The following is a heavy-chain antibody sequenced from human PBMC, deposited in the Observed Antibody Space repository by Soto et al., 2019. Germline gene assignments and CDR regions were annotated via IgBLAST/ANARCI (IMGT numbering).Heavy chain of an antibody. J-gene: IGHJ6*02. CDR1: GYTFTSYA. D-gene: IGHD3-10*01. CDR3: ARGWRYYGSGSYYPPEYYYYGMDV. V-gene: IGHV1-3*01. Sequence: ASVKVSCKASGYTFTSYAMHWVRQAPGQRLEWMGWINAGNGNTKYSQKFQGRVTITRDTSASTAYMELSSLRSEDTAVYYCARGWRYYGSGSYYPPEYYYYGMDVWGQGTTVTVSS. CDR2: INAGNGNT.